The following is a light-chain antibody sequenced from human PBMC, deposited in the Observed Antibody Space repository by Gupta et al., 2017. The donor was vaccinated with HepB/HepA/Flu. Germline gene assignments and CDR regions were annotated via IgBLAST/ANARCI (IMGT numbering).Light chain of an antibody. CDR3: RQGLQTPFT. Sequence: DIVMTQFPLSLPVTPGEPASISCRSSQSRLHSNGYTYLDWYLQKPGQSPQLLIYLTSHRASGVPDRFSGSGSGTDFTLIINRVEAEDVGVYYCRQGLQTPFTFGRGTKVEIK. CDR1: QSRLHSNGYTY. V-gene: IGKV2-28*01. J-gene: IGKJ4*01. CDR2: LTS.